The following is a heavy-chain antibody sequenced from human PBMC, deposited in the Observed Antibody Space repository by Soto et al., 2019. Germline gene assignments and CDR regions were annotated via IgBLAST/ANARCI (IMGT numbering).Heavy chain of an antibody. J-gene: IGHJ4*02. CDR1: RGSIGSGGYY. Sequence: SETLSLTCTVSRGSIGSGGYYGSWIRQHPGKGLEWIGYIYYSGNTYYNPSLKSRVSMSVDTSKNQFSLKLSSVTAADTAVYYCARDRYGKTVAGSYFDYWGQGTLVTVSS. V-gene: IGHV4-31*03. D-gene: IGHD6-19*01. CDR2: IYYSGNT. CDR3: ARDRYGKTVAGSYFDY.